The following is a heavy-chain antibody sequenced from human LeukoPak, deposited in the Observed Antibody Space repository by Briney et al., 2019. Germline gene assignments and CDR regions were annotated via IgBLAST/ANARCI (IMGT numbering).Heavy chain of an antibody. CDR2: INSSSSYI. Sequence: GGSLRLSCAASGFNFGSYSMTWVRQAPGKGLEWVSCINSSSSYIYYADSVKGRFTISRDNAKNSLYLQINSLRAEDTAVYYCAREEGSAAVAGTRLGYWGQGTLVTVSS. D-gene: IGHD6-19*01. V-gene: IGHV3-21*01. CDR1: GFNFGSYS. CDR3: AREEGSAAVAGTRLGY. J-gene: IGHJ4*02.